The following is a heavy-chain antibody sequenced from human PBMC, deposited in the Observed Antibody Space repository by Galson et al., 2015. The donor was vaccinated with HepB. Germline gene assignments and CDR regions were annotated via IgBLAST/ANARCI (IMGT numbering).Heavy chain of an antibody. J-gene: IGHJ4*02. CDR1: GFTFSSYA. V-gene: IGHV3-30-3*01. Sequence: SLRLSCAASGFTFSSYAMHWVRQAPGKGLEWVAVISYDGSNKYYADSVEGRFTISRDNSKNTLYLQMNSLRAEDTAVYYCARGAYGDYVAPRPYYWGQGTLVTVSS. CDR3: ARGAYGDYVAPRPYY. D-gene: IGHD4-17*01. CDR2: ISYDGSNK.